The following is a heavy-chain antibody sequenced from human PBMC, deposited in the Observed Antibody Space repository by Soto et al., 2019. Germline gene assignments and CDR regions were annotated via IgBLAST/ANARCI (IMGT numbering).Heavy chain of an antibody. J-gene: IGHJ4*02. CDR2: ISSSSYI. V-gene: IGHV3-21*03. Sequence: PGGSLRLSCAASGFTFSSYSMNWVRQAPGKGLEWVSSISSSSYIYYADSVKGRFTISRDNAKNSLYLQMNSLKTEDTAVYYCSHGYYQYFESWGQGTLVTVSS. CDR1: GFTFSSYS. D-gene: IGHD5-18*01. CDR3: SHGYYQYFES.